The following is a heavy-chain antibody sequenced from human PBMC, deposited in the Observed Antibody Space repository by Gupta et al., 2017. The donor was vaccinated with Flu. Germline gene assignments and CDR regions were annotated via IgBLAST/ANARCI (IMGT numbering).Heavy chain of an antibody. CDR1: GFTFSNYG. D-gene: IGHD2-21*02. V-gene: IGHV3-30*18. J-gene: IGHJ4*02. CDR2: ISYDGSSK. Sequence: QVQLVESGGGVVQPGRSLRLYCVASGFTFSNYGMTWVPQAPGKGLEWVAIISYDGSSKYYAESVKGRFTISRDNSKNTLYLQMNSLRADDTAFYYCVKDNRGIVVVTAIPFEYWGQGSLVTVSS. CDR3: VKDNRGIVVVTAIPFEY.